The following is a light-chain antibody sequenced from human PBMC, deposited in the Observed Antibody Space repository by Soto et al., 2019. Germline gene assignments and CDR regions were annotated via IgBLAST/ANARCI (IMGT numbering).Light chain of an antibody. V-gene: IGKV3-11*01. J-gene: IGKJ1*01. CDR1: QSVSNH. CDR3: QQRSNWPPWT. Sequence: EIVLTQPPATLSLSPGERATLSCRARQSVSNHLAWYQQKPGQAPRLLIYDASNRATGIPARFSGSGSGTDFTLTISSLEPEDFAVYYCQQRSNWPPWTFGQGTKVDIK. CDR2: DAS.